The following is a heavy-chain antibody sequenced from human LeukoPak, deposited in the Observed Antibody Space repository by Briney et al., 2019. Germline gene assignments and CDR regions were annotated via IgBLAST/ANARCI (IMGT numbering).Heavy chain of an antibody. J-gene: IGHJ4*02. Sequence: GGSLRLSCAASGFTFSSYAMTWVRQAPGKGLEWVSGISGGGASTYYADSVKGRFIISRDNFKNTLFLHMHSLTVEDTAVYYCARSTAAVEHFDYWGQGILVAVSS. CDR2: ISGGGAST. CDR3: ARSTAAVEHFDY. V-gene: IGHV3-23*01. D-gene: IGHD1-1*01. CDR1: GFTFSSYA.